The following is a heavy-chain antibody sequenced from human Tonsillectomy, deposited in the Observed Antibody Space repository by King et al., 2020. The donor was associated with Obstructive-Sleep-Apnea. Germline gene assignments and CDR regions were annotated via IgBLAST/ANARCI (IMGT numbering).Heavy chain of an antibody. D-gene: IGHD2-15*01. CDR3: ARDQGVVGGTGGFDY. CDR1: GYTFSSYY. J-gene: IGHJ4*02. CDR2: FNPSGGST. V-gene: IGHV1-46*01. Sequence: VQLVESGAEVKKPGASVRLSCKASGYTFSSYYMHWVRQAPGQGPEWIGIFNPSGGSTNYAQKFQGRVTMTRDTSTSTVYMELSSLRSEDTAVYYCARDQGVVGGTGGFDYWGQGTLVTVSS.